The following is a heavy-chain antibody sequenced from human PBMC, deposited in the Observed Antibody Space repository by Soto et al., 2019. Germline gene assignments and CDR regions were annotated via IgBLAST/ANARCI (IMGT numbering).Heavy chain of an antibody. V-gene: IGHV4-38-2*02. Sequence: SETLSLTCTVSGDSISSGSYWGWIRQPPGEGPEWIASIYHGGTTFYNPSLKSRISISVDTSKNQFSLRLTSVTAADAATYYCARVHVMVVAGSTFDYWGPGTLVTVSS. CDR2: IYHGGTT. J-gene: IGHJ4*03. CDR1: GDSISSGSY. D-gene: IGHD6-19*01. CDR3: ARVHVMVVAGSTFDY.